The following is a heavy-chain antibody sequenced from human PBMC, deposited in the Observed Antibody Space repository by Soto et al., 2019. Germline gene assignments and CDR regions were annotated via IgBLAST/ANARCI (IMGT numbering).Heavy chain of an antibody. CDR3: ARGFTMVRGVNGWFDP. CDR2: IIPIFGTA. Sequence: ASVKVSCKASGGTFSSYAISWVRQAPGQGLEWMGGIIPIFGTANYAQKFQGRVTITADESTSTAYMELSSLRSEDTAVYYCARGFTMVRGVNGWFDPWGQGTLGTVSS. J-gene: IGHJ5*02. D-gene: IGHD3-10*01. V-gene: IGHV1-69*13. CDR1: GGTFSSYA.